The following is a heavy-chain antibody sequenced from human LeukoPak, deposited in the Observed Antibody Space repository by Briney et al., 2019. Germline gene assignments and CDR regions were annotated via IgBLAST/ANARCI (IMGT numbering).Heavy chain of an antibody. Sequence: PGGSLRLSCAASGFTFSSYAIHWVGQAPGKGLEWVAVISYDGSNKYYADSVKGRFTISRDNSKNTLYLQMNSLRAEDTAVYYCASPRTTYCSSSSCGVGFDYWGQGTLVTVSS. CDR1: GFTFSSYA. CDR2: ISYDGSNK. J-gene: IGHJ4*02. V-gene: IGHV3-30-3*01. CDR3: ASPRTTYCSSSSCGVGFDY. D-gene: IGHD2-2*01.